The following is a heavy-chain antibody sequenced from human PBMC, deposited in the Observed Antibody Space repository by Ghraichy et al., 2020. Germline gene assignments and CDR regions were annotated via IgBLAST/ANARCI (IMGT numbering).Heavy chain of an antibody. CDR3: ARIRYFDWLFDQ. CDR1: GGSISSSGYY. J-gene: IGHJ5*02. V-gene: IGHV4-39*01. CDR2: IYYSGST. D-gene: IGHD3-9*01. Sequence: SETQSLTCNVSGGSISSSGYYWGWIRQTPGKGLEWIGSIYYSGSTYYNPSLKSRVTISQDTSKNQFSLKLSSVTATDTAMYYCARIRYFDWLFDQWGQGTLVTVSS.